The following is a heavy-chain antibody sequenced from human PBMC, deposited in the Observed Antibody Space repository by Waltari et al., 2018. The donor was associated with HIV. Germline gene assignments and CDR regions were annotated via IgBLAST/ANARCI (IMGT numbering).Heavy chain of an antibody. Sequence: EVQLVESGGGLVQPGGSLRLSCAASGFTFSSYNMNWVRQAPGSGLEWISYISSGSGTMSFADSVKGRFTISRDNAKNSLYLQVNSLRDEDTAVYYCARDSRIYSYGFDIWGQGTTVTVSS. V-gene: IGHV3-48*02. CDR2: ISSGSGTM. CDR3: ARDSRIYSYGFDI. CDR1: GFTFSSYN. D-gene: IGHD4-4*01. J-gene: IGHJ3*02.